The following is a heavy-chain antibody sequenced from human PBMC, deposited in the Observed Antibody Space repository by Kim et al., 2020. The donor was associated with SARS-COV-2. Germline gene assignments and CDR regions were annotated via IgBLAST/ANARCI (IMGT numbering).Heavy chain of an antibody. CDR1: GFTFSSYA. CDR3: AKDRSRFSSGWYDDAFDI. V-gene: IGHV3-23*01. D-gene: IGHD6-19*01. J-gene: IGHJ3*02. Sequence: GGSLRLSCAASGFTFSSYAMSWVRQAPGKGLEWVSAISGSGGSTYYADSVKGRFTISRDNSKNTLYLQMNSLRAEDTAVYYCAKDRSRFSSGWYDDAFDIWGQGTMVTVSS. CDR2: ISGSGGST.